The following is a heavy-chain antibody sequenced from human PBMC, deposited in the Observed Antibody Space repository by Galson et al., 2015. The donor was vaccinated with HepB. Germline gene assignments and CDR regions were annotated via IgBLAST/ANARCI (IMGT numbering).Heavy chain of an antibody. V-gene: IGHV3-30*04. CDR2: ISYDGNSK. CDR1: QFTFSTYA. J-gene: IGHJ4*02. Sequence: SLRLSCAASQFTFSTYAMHWVRQAPGKGLEWVAVISYDGNSKSYAHSVEGRFTISRDNSKNKLYLQMNSLRAEDTALYYCARDSQGDPFDYWGKGTLVIVSS. CDR3: ARDSQGDPFDY. D-gene: IGHD3-16*01.